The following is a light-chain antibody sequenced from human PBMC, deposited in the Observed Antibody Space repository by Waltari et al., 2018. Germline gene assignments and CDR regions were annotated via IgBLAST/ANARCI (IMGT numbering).Light chain of an antibody. CDR3: QAWDSTTRV. CDR1: KLGAKY. J-gene: IGLJ3*02. V-gene: IGLV3-1*01. Sequence: SYELTQPPSVSVSPGQTASFTCSGDKLGAKYACWYQQKPGQSPVLVIYQDNKRPSGIPERFSGSNSGNTATLTISGTQALDEADYYCQAWDSTTRVFGGGTKLTVI. CDR2: QDN.